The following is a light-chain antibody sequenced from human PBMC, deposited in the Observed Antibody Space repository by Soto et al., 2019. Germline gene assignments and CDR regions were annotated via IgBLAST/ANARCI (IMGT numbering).Light chain of an antibody. CDR1: QSISSY. J-gene: IGKJ4*01. V-gene: IGKV1-39*01. Sequence: DIQMTQSPSSLSASVGDRVTITCRASQSISSYLNWYQQKPGKAPKLLIYAASSLQSGVPSRFSGSGSGTDFTLTISSLQPEDFATYYCRQSYSTPQFGGGTKVEIK. CDR2: AAS. CDR3: RQSYSTPQ.